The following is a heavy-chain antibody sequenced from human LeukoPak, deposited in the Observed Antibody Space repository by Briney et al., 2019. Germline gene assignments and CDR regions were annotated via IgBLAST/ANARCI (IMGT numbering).Heavy chain of an antibody. V-gene: IGHV1-69*13. CDR3: ARGGIAVAGNRPLPLDI. CDR2: IIPIFGTA. Sequence: ASVKVSCKASGGTFSSYAISWVRQAPGQGLEWMGGIIPIFGTANYAQKFQGRVTITADESTSTAYMELRSLRSDDTAVYYCARGGIAVAGNRPLPLDIWGQGTMVTLSS. J-gene: IGHJ3*02. D-gene: IGHD6-19*01. CDR1: GGTFSSYA.